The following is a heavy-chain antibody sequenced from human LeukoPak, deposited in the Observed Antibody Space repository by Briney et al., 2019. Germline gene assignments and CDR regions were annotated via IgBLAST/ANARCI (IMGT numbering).Heavy chain of an antibody. CDR3: VRGAALHGDYAAGDF. J-gene: IGHJ4*02. CDR2: ISSSSTYI. CDR1: GFTLITYT. D-gene: IGHD4-17*01. Sequence: GGSLRLSCAASGFTLITYTLNWVRQAPGKGLEWVSSISSSSTYIYYADSVQGRFTVSRDNAKNSLYLQMNSLILEDTALYFCVRGAALHGDYAAGDFWGQGTLVTVSS. V-gene: IGHV3-21*06.